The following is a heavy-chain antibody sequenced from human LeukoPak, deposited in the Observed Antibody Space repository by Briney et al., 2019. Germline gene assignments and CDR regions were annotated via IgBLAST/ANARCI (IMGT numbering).Heavy chain of an antibody. CDR1: GCTFSSYE. CDR2: IGTAGDT. D-gene: IGHD2-15*01. V-gene: IGHV3-13*01. CDR3: ARAPTAGCSGGSCHLEPPDY. Sequence: GGSLRVSCAASGCTFSSYERRWGRQATGKGLEWVSAIGTAGDTYYPGSVKGRFTISRENAKNSLYLQMNSLRAEDTAVYYCARAPTAGCSGGSCHLEPPDYWGQGTLVTVSS. J-gene: IGHJ4*02.